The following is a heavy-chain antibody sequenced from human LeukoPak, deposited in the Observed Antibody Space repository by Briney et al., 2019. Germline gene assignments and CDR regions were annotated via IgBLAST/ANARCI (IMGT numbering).Heavy chain of an antibody. J-gene: IGHJ4*02. CDR3: ARDGYASTWYVFDY. Sequence: SQTLSLTCAISGDSVSSNSAALNWIRQSPSRGLEWLVRTYYRSKWYNDYALSVKGRIIINPDTSKNQFSLQLNSVTPEDTAVYYCARDGYASTWYVFDYWGQGTLVTVSS. CDR2: TYYRSKWYN. V-gene: IGHV6-1*01. D-gene: IGHD6-13*01. CDR1: GDSVSSNSAA.